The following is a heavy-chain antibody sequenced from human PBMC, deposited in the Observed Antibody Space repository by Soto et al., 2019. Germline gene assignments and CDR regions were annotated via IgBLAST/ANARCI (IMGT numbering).Heavy chain of an antibody. CDR3: ARHVLGYCSGGSCYSGGFYYYYYGMDV. V-gene: IGHV5-51*01. CDR1: GYSFTSYW. D-gene: IGHD2-15*01. Sequence: GESLKISCKGSGYSFTSYWIGWVRQMPGKGLEWMGIIYPGDSDTRYSPSFQGQVTISADKSISAAYLQWSSLKASDTAMYYCARHVLGYCSGGSCYSGGFYYYYYGMDVWGQGTTVTVSS. J-gene: IGHJ6*02. CDR2: IYPGDSDT.